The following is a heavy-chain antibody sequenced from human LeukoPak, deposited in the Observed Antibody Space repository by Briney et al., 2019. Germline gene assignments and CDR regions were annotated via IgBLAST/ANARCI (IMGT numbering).Heavy chain of an antibody. D-gene: IGHD6-6*01. CDR1: GGTFSSYA. CDR3: ARGYTYSSSSYDY. Sequence: SVKVSCKASGGTFSSYAISWVRQAPGQGLEWMGGIIPIFGTANYTQKFQGRVTITTDESTSTAYMELSSLRSEDTAVYYCARGYTYSSSSYDYWGQGTLVTVSS. CDR2: IIPIFGTA. V-gene: IGHV1-69*05. J-gene: IGHJ4*02.